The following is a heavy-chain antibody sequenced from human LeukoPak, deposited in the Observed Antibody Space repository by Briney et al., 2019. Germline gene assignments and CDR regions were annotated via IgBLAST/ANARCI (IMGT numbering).Heavy chain of an antibody. V-gene: IGHV3-7*01. CDR3: GVFDWYFDL. CDR2: IKQDGSEK. CDR1: GITFSSYW. J-gene: IGHJ2*01. Sequence: AGGSLRLSCAASGITFSSYWMSWVRQAPGKGLEWVANIKQDGSEKYYVDSVKGLFTISRDNAKNSLNLKMNSLRAEDTAVYYCGVFDWYFDLWGRGTLVTVSS. D-gene: IGHD3-10*02.